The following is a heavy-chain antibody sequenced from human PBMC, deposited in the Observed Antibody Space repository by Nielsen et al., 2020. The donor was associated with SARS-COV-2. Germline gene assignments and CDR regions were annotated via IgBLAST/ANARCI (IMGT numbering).Heavy chain of an antibody. CDR3: AKSWSSSGWPYYFDY. CDR1: GFTFSDYG. D-gene: IGHD6-19*01. Sequence: GESLKISCAASGFTFSDYGMHWVRQAPGKGLEWVAFIRYDGSNKYYADSVKGRFTISRDNSKNTLYLQMSGLRPEDTAVYYCAKSWSSSGWPYYFDYWGQGTLVTVSS. J-gene: IGHJ4*02. V-gene: IGHV3-30*02. CDR2: IRYDGSNK.